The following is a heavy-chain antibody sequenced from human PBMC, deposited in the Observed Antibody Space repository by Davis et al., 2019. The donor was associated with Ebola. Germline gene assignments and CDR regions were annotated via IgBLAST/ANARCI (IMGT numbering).Heavy chain of an antibody. D-gene: IGHD6-19*01. CDR3: ARVWSRAGTGYYYGMDV. CDR2: IWYDGSNN. CDR1: GFTFSSYG. V-gene: IGHV3-33*01. Sequence: GGSLRLSCAASGFTFSSYGMHWVRQAPGKGLEWVAVIWYDGSNNYYADSVKGRFTISRHNSKNTMYLQMNSLRAEDTAVYYCARVWSRAGTGYYYGMDVWGQGTTVTVSS. J-gene: IGHJ6*02.